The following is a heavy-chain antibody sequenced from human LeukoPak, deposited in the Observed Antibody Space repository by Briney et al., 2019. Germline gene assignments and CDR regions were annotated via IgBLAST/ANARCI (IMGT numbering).Heavy chain of an antibody. Sequence: GASVKVSCKVSGYTLTELSMHWVRQAPGQGLEWMGWINTNTGNPTYAQGFTGRFVFSLDTSVSTAYLQISSLKAEDTAVYYCASLHRRDGYNLDDYWGQGTPVTVSS. V-gene: IGHV7-4-1*02. CDR1: GYTLTELS. CDR3: ASLHRRDGYNLDDY. CDR2: INTNTGNP. D-gene: IGHD5-24*01. J-gene: IGHJ4*02.